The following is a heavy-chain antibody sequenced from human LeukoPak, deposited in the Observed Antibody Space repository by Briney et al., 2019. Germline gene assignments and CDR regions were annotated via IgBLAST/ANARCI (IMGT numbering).Heavy chain of an antibody. V-gene: IGHV3-74*01. Sequence: GGSLRLSCAASGFTFTDYWMHWVRQAPGKGLVWVSIINTDTRGTYYADSVKGRFTISRDNSKNTLYLQVNGLRTEDTAVYYCARRMGATPVGNAFDIWGQGTMVTVSS. J-gene: IGHJ3*02. CDR2: INTDTRGT. CDR3: ARRMGATPVGNAFDI. D-gene: IGHD1-26*01. CDR1: GFTFTDYW.